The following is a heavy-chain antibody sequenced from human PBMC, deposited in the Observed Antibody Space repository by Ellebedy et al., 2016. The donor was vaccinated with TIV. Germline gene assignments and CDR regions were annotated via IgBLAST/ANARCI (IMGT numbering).Heavy chain of an antibody. Sequence: PGGSLRLSCAASGFTVSNNYMSRVRQAPGKGREWVLVIYSGDNTFYAESVKGRFTISRDSSQNTLYLQMDSLRAEDTAVYYCASSPSQGYWGQGTLVTVSS. V-gene: IGHV3-53*01. J-gene: IGHJ4*02. CDR1: GFTVSNNY. CDR2: IYSGDNT. CDR3: ASSPSQGY.